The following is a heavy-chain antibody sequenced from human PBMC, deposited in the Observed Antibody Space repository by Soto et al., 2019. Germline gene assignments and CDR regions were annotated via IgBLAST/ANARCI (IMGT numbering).Heavy chain of an antibody. Sequence: SENLSLTSYVSVGSISIGYYSVSGIRQPPGKGLEWIGNIYYSGNTYYNPSLKSRLIISIDTSKTQFSLKVGSVTAADTAVYYCASYSIYGMDVWGQGTTVTVSS. V-gene: IGHV4-30-4*01. J-gene: IGHJ6*01. D-gene: IGHD2-21*01. CDR2: IYYSGNT. CDR1: VGSISIGYYS. CDR3: ASYSIYGMDV.